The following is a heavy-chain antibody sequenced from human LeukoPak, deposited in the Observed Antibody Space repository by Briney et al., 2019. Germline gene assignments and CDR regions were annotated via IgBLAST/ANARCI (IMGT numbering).Heavy chain of an antibody. CDR1: GGSFSSHY. V-gene: IGHV4-59*11. CDR2: INHSGRT. J-gene: IGHJ6*03. D-gene: IGHD6-6*01. Sequence: SETLSLTCTVSGGSFSSHYWSWIRQPPGKGLEWIGYINHSGRTNYNTSLKSRVIISVDTSKNQFSLKLSSVTAADTAVYYCARDLSSSSYYYYYMDVWGKGTTVTVSS. CDR3: ARDLSSSSYYYYYMDV.